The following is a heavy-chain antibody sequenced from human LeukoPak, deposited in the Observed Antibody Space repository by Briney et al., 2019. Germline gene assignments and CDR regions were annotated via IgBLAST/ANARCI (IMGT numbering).Heavy chain of an antibody. Sequence: SQTLSLTCAVSGGSISSGGCSWSWIRQPPGKGLEWIGYIYYSGSTYYNPSLKSRVTRSVDTSKNPFSLKLTSVTAADTAVYYCARVYYSNSYDYWYFDLWGRGTLVTVSS. D-gene: IGHD6-13*01. CDR3: ARVYYSNSYDYWYFDL. CDR2: IYYSGST. J-gene: IGHJ2*01. V-gene: IGHV4-30-4*07. CDR1: GGSISSGGCS.